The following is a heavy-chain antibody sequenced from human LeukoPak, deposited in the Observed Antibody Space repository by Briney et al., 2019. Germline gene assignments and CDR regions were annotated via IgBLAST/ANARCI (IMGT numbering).Heavy chain of an antibody. D-gene: IGHD6-19*01. V-gene: IGHV3-66*01. J-gene: IGHJ4*02. CDR2: IYSGGNT. CDR1: GFTVSTNY. CDR3: ARLAVGGWAFRY. Sequence: GGSLRLSCVAYGFTVSTNYMSWVRQAPGKGLEWVSFIYSGGNTFYAGSVKGRFTISRDNSKNTLYLQMNSLRAEDTAVYYCARLAVGGWAFRYWGQGTLVTVSS.